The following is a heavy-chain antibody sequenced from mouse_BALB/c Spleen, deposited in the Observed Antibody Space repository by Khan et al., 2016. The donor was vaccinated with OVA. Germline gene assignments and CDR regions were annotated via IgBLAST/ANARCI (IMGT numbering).Heavy chain of an antibody. CDR2: IFPGNDDT. V-gene: IGHV1-87*01. Sequence: QIQLVQSGAELARPGASVNLSCKASGYTFTNYWIHWVRQRPGQGLEWIGSIFPGNDDTKYTQKFKGKATLTADKSSSTACMQIRTLASEDSAVYYCATRVHYSMDYWGQGTSVTVSS. CDR3: ATRVHYSMDY. CDR1: GYTFTNYW. J-gene: IGHJ4*01.